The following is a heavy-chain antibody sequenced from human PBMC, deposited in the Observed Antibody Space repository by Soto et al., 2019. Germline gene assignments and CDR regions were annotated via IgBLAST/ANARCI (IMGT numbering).Heavy chain of an antibody. CDR2: IIPIFGTA. CDR3: AREGYCSSTSCYHSYGMDV. Sequence: SVKVSCKASGGTFSSYAISWVRQAPGQGLEWMGGIIPIFGTANYAQKFQGRVTITADKSTSTAYMELSSLRSEDTAVYYCAREGYCSSTSCYHSYGMDVWGQGTTVTVS. D-gene: IGHD2-2*01. V-gene: IGHV1-69*06. J-gene: IGHJ6*02. CDR1: GGTFSSYA.